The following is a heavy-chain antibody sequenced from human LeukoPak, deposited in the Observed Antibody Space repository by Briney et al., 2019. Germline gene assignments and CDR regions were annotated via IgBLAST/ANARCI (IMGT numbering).Heavy chain of an antibody. J-gene: IGHJ5*02. D-gene: IGHD6-19*01. CDR3: ARGQPEEQWLVVGNWFDP. CDR2: ICYSGST. CDR1: GGSISSYY. Sequence: SETLSLTCTVSGGSISSYYWSWIRQPPGKGLEWIGYICYSGSTNYNPSLKSRVTISVDTSKNQFSLKLSSVTAADTAVYYCARGQPEEQWLVVGNWFDPWGQGTLVTVSS. V-gene: IGHV4-59*01.